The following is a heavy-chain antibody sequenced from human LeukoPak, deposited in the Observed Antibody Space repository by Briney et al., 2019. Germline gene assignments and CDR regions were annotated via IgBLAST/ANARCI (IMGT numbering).Heavy chain of an antibody. Sequence: GRSLGLSCAASGFTVSSNYMSWVRQAPGKGLEWGSVIYSAGSTYYADSVKGRVTISRDDSKNTLYPRMNSLRAEDTAVYYCARAGIYGSGSLAAFDIWGQGTMVTVSS. CDR2: IYSAGST. D-gene: IGHD3-10*01. CDR3: ARAGIYGSGSLAAFDI. V-gene: IGHV3-53*01. CDR1: GFTVSSNY. J-gene: IGHJ3*02.